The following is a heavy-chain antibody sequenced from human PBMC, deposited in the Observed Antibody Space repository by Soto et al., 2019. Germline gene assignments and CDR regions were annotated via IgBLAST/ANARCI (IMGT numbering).Heavy chain of an antibody. V-gene: IGHV1-2*04. Sequence: ASVKVSCKASGYTFTGYYMHWVRQAPGQGLEWMGWINPNSGGTNNAQEFQGWVTMTRDTSISTAYMELSRLRSDDTAVYYCASVGSSLLEECLLTHCGQGTLVTASS. CDR1: GYTFTGYY. CDR3: ASVGSSLLEECLLTH. D-gene: IGHD3-3*01. CDR2: INPNSGGT. J-gene: IGHJ4*02.